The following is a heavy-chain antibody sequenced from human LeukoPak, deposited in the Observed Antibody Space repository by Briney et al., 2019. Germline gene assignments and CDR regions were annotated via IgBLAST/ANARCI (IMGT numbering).Heavy chain of an antibody. Sequence: GGSLRLSCAASGFTFSSYAMSWVRRAPGKGLEWVSAISGSGGSTYYADSVKGRFTISRDNSKNTLYLQMNSLRAEDTAVYYCAKEGRATYYYDSSGYLDYWGQGTLVTVSS. J-gene: IGHJ4*02. V-gene: IGHV3-23*01. CDR3: AKEGRATYYYDSSGYLDY. D-gene: IGHD3-22*01. CDR2: ISGSGGST. CDR1: GFTFSSYA.